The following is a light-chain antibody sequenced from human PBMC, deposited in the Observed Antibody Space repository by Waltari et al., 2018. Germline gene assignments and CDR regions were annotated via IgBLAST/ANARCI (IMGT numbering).Light chain of an antibody. CDR2: WAA. CDR3: QQYYSRPLT. CDR1: QNLLYSGNNKNY. V-gene: IGKV4-1*01. Sequence: DIVMTQSPDSLAVSLGERATIKCKSSQNLLYSGNNKNYLAWFQQKPRQPPRLLIYWAATREPGVPDRFSGSGSGTDFTLTISTLQAEDVAVYYCQQYYSRPLTFGGGTRVEIK. J-gene: IGKJ4*01.